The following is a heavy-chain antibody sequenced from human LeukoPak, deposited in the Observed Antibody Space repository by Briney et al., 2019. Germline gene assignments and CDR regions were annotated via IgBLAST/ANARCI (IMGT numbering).Heavy chain of an antibody. CDR2: ISGRGHST. D-gene: IGHD1-26*01. CDR1: GFTFSSYA. Sequence: PGGSLRLSCAASGFTFSSYAMSWVRQAPGKGLEWVSAISGRGHSTYYADSVKGRFTISRDNSKNTLYLQMNSLRAEDTAIYYCAKVGIVGATKTYFDYWGQGPLVTVSS. J-gene: IGHJ4*02. CDR3: AKVGIVGATKTYFDY. V-gene: IGHV3-23*01.